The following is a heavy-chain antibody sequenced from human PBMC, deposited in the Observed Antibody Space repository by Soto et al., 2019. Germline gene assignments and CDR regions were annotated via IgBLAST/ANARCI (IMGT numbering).Heavy chain of an antibody. D-gene: IGHD3-9*01. CDR1: GYTFTSYG. CDR2: ISAYNGNT. V-gene: IGHV1-18*01. CDR3: ARELGDILTGYRPSYYYYGMDV. Sequence: VKVSCKASGYTFTSYGISWVRQAPGQGLEWMGWISAYNGNTNYAQKLQGRVTMTTDTSTSTAYMELRSLRSDDTAVYYCARELGDILTGYRPSYYYYGMDVWGQGTTVTVSS. J-gene: IGHJ6*02.